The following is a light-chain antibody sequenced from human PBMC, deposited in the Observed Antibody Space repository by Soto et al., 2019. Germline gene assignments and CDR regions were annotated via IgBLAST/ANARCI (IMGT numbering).Light chain of an antibody. V-gene: IGKV3-15*01. CDR1: QSVSSN. CDR2: GAS. CDR3: QQYASGPQT. Sequence: EIVMTQSPATLSVSPGERATLSCRASQSVSSNLAWYQQKPGQAPRLLIYGASTRATGIPARFSGSGSGTEFTLTINSLQSDDYAVYYCQQYASGPQTFGQGTKVEIK. J-gene: IGKJ1*01.